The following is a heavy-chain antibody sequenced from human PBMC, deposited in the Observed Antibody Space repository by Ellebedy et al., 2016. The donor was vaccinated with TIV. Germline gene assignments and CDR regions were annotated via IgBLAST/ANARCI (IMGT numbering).Heavy chain of an antibody. J-gene: IGHJ5*02. CDR1: GFTFSSYD. V-gene: IGHV3-30*18. Sequence: GGSLRLSXAASGFTFSSYDMHWVRQAPGKGLEWVAVISYDGSNKYYADSVKGRFTISRDNSKNTLYLQMNSLRAEDTAVYYCAKIVPAAILHWDWFDPWGQGTLVTVSS. CDR3: AKIVPAAILHWDWFDP. CDR2: ISYDGSNK. D-gene: IGHD2-2*02.